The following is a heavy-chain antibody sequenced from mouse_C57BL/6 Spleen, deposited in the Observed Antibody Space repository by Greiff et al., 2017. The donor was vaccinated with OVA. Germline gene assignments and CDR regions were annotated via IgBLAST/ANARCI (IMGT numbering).Heavy chain of an antibody. V-gene: IGHV1-85*01. D-gene: IGHD2-4*01. Sequence: VKLMESGPELVKPGASVKLSCKASGYTFTSYDINWVKQRPGQGLEWIGWIYPRDGSTKYNEKFKGKATLTVDTSSSTAYMELHSLTSEDAAVYFCARYYDYDAYWGQGTLVTVSA. CDR1: GYTFTSYD. CDR3: ARYYDYDAY. J-gene: IGHJ3*01. CDR2: IYPRDGST.